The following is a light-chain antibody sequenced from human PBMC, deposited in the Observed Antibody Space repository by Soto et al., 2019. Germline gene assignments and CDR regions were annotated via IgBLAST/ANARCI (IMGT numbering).Light chain of an antibody. V-gene: IGLV1-40*01. J-gene: IGLJ1*01. CDR1: SSNIGAGYD. CDR3: QSYDSSLKV. Sequence: QSVLTQPPSVSGAPWQRVTISCTGSSSNIGAGYDVHWYQQLPGTAPKLLIYGNSNRPSGVPDRFSGSKSGTSASLAITGLQAEDEADYYCQSYDSSLKVFGTGTKVTVL. CDR2: GNS.